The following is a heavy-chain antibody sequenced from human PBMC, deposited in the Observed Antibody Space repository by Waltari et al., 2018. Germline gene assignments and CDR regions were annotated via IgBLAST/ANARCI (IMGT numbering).Heavy chain of an antibody. Sequence: QVQLQESGPGLVQHSQTLSLTCPVSGGSISSGSSYRSWLRPPAGKGLEGIGRSYTSGSTNYNPSLKSRVTIAVDTSKNQFALKLSSVTAADTAVYYCARGVVRGVIIADYWGQGTLVTVSS. CDR3: ARGVVRGVIIADY. J-gene: IGHJ4*02. D-gene: IGHD3-10*01. V-gene: IGHV4-61*02. CDR1: GGSISSGSSY. CDR2: SYTSGST.